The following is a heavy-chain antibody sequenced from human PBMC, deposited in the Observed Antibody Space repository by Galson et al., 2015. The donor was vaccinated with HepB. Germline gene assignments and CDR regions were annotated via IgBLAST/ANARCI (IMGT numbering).Heavy chain of an antibody. CDR2: IIPIFGTA. V-gene: IGHV1-69*13. J-gene: IGHJ5*02. Sequence: SVKVSCKASGGTFSSYAISWVRQAPGQGLEWMGGIIPIFGTANYAQKFQGRVTITADESTSTAYMELSSLRSEDTAVYYCAIYCSSTSCQEGNWFDPWGQGTLVTVSS. CDR3: AIYCSSTSCQEGNWFDP. CDR1: GGTFSSYA. D-gene: IGHD2-2*01.